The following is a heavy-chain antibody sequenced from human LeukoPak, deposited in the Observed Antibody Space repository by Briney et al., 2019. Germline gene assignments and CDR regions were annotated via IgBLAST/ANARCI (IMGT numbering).Heavy chain of an antibody. CDR1: GFTFSSYG. Sequence: GGSLRLSCAASGFTFSSYGMHWVRQAPGKGLEWVAFIRYDGSNKYYADSVKGRFTISRDNSKNTLYLQMNSLRAEDTAVYYCARDHALDSGTGFDYWGQGTLVTVSS. V-gene: IGHV3-30*02. CDR2: IRYDGSNK. J-gene: IGHJ4*02. D-gene: IGHD3-10*01. CDR3: ARDHALDSGTGFDY.